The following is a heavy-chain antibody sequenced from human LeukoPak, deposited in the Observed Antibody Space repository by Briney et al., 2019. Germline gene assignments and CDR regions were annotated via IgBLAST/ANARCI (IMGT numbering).Heavy chain of an antibody. V-gene: IGHV3-30*02. D-gene: IGHD1-1*01. CDR3: AKVAGTTTNYYMDV. CDR2: IRYDGSNK. CDR1: GFTFSSYG. Sequence: GGSLRLSCAASGFTFSSYGMHWVRQAPGKGLEWVAFIRYDGSNKYYADSVKGRFTISRDNSKNTLYLQMNSLRAEDTAVYYCAKVAGTTTNYYMDVWGIGTTVTVSS. J-gene: IGHJ6*03.